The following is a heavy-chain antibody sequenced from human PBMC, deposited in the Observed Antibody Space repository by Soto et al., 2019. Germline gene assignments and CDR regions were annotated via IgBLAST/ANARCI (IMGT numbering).Heavy chain of an antibody. D-gene: IGHD6-6*01. Sequence: ASETLSLTCTVSGGSISSYYWSWIRQPPGKGLEWIGYIYYSGSTNYNPSLKSRVTISVDTSKNQFSLKLSSVTAADTAVYYCARALRRSYSSSKTFDYWGQGTLVTVSS. V-gene: IGHV4-59*01. J-gene: IGHJ4*02. CDR3: ARALRRSYSSSKTFDY. CDR1: GGSISSYY. CDR2: IYYSGST.